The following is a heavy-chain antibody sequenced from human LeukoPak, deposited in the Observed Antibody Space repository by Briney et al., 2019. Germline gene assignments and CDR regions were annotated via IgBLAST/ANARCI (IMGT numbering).Heavy chain of an antibody. Sequence: SETLSLTCTVSGGSISSYYWGWIRQPPGKGLEWIGYIYYSESTNYTPSLKSRVTISVDTSKNQFSLKLNSVTAADTAVYYCARRPYYYDSSGYYEGYFDYWGQGTLVTVSS. CDR1: GGSISSYY. V-gene: IGHV4-59*08. D-gene: IGHD3-22*01. CDR2: IYYSEST. J-gene: IGHJ4*02. CDR3: ARRPYYYDSSGYYEGYFDY.